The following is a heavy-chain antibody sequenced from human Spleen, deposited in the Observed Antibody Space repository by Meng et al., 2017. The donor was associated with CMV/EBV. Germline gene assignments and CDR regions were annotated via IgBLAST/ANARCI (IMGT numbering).Heavy chain of an antibody. D-gene: IGHD3-3*01. CDR1: GGSISSYY. CDR2: MSYSGNT. Sequence: SETLSLTCTVSGGSISSYYWSWIRLPPGKGLEWIGSMSYSGNTYHQPSLKSRVTISLDTSKKQFSLNMSSVTAADTALYYCARDWYYDPLGLWGQGTMVTVSS. CDR3: ARDWYYDPLGL. V-gene: IGHV4-59*12. J-gene: IGHJ3*01.